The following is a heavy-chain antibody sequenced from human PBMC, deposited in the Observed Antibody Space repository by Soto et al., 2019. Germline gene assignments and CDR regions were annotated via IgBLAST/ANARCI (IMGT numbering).Heavy chain of an antibody. J-gene: IGHJ4*01. CDR1: GFTFSSYG. CDR3: ARGEVVINLYYFDY. Sequence: QVQLVESGGGVVQPGRSLRLSCAASGFTFSSYGMHWVRQAPGKGLEWVAVIWYDGSKKYYADSVKGRFTISRDKSKNTLYLQMNTLRVEDTSVYYCARGEVVINLYYFDYCSHVTLVIVAS. V-gene: IGHV3-33*01. D-gene: IGHD3-22*01. CDR2: IWYDGSKK.